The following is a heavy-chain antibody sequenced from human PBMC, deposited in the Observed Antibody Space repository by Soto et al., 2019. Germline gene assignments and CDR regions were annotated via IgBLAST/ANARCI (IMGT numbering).Heavy chain of an antibody. V-gene: IGHV1-69*13. Sequence: GASVKVSCKASGGTFSSYAIIWVRQAPGQGLEWMGGIIPIFGTANYAQKFQGRVTITADESTSAAYMELSSLRSEDTAVYYCARDGREGMDVNYFDYWGQGTLVTVSS. D-gene: IGHD1-26*01. J-gene: IGHJ4*02. CDR1: GGTFSSYA. CDR2: IIPIFGTA. CDR3: ARDGREGMDVNYFDY.